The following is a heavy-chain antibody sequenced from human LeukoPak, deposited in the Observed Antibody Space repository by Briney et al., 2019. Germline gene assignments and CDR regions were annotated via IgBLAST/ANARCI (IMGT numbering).Heavy chain of an antibody. CDR1: GYTFTSYG. CDR2: ISAYNGNT. Sequence: ASVKVSCKASGYTFTSYGISWVRQAPGQGLGWVGWISAYNGNTNHAQKLQGRVTMTTDTSTSTAYMELRSLRSDDTAVYYCARVGRRLKYYYDSSGIGYFDYWGQGTLVTVSS. V-gene: IGHV1-18*01. CDR3: ARVGRRLKYYYDSSGIGYFDY. D-gene: IGHD3-22*01. J-gene: IGHJ4*02.